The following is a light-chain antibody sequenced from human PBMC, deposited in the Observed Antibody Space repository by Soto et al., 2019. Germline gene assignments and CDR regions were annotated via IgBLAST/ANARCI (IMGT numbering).Light chain of an antibody. J-gene: IGKJ4*01. CDR2: DAS. CDR1: QTISTW. CDR3: LQHDTYPLT. V-gene: IGKV1-9*01. Sequence: GDRVPIPCRASQTISTWMAWYQQKPGKAPKLLVYDASTLQSGVASRFSGSGSGTEFTLTITSLQPEDSATYYCLQHDTYPLTFGGGTKVDIK.